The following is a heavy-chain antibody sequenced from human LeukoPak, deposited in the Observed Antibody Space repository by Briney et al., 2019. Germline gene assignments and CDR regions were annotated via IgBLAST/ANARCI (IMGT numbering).Heavy chain of an antibody. V-gene: IGHV1-8*02. CDR2: MNPNSGNT. CDR1: GGTFSSYA. J-gene: IGHJ4*02. D-gene: IGHD6-13*01. CDR3: ARDSLPYSSSWPDY. Sequence: EASVKVPCKASGGTFSSYAINWVRQATGQGLEWMGWMNPNSGNTGYAQKFQGRVTMTRNTSISTAYMELSSLRSEDTAVYYCARDSLPYSSSWPDYWGQGTLVTVSS.